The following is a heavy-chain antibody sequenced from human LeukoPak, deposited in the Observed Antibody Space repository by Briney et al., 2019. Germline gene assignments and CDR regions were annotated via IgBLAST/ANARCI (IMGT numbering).Heavy chain of an antibody. Sequence: PGGSLRLSRAASGFTVSSNYMSWVRQAPGKGLEWVSVIYSGGSTYYADSVKGRFTISRDNSKNTLYLQMNTLRAEDTAVYYCARDRDGGPFHMDVWGQGTTVTVSS. D-gene: IGHD5-24*01. CDR2: IYSGGST. CDR3: ARDRDGGPFHMDV. V-gene: IGHV3-53*01. J-gene: IGHJ6*02. CDR1: GFTVSSNY.